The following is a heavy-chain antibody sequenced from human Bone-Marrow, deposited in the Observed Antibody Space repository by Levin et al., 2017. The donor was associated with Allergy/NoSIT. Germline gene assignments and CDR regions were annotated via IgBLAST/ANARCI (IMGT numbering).Heavy chain of an antibody. J-gene: IGHJ3*01. V-gene: IGHV3-9*01. D-gene: IGHD3-16*01. CDR2: ITWTSDKM. CDR1: EFTFDNYA. CDR3: AREAFAFNMGGDAFDL. Sequence: QTGGSLRLSCVASEFTFDNYAMHWVRLRPGKGLEWVSSITWTSDKMHYADSVKGRFTISRDDAENSLYLQMTSLTPEDTALYFCAREAFAFNMGGDAFDLWGQGTMVTVSS.